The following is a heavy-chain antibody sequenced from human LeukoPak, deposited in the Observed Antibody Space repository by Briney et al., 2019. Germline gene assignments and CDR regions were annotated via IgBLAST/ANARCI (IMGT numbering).Heavy chain of an antibody. D-gene: IGHD4-17*01. CDR1: GFTFSSYE. J-gene: IGHJ6*03. CDR2: ISSSSSTI. Sequence: GGSLRLSCAASGFTFSSYEMNWVRQAPGKGLEWVSYISSSSSTIYYADFVKGRLTISRDNTKNSLYLQMNSLRAEDTAVYYCARAGSYGDYYYYMDVWGKGTTVTVSS. CDR3: ARAGSYGDYYYYMDV. V-gene: IGHV3-48*01.